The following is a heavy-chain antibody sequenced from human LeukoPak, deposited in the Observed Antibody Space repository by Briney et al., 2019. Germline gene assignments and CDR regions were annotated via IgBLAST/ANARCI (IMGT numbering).Heavy chain of an antibody. CDR1: GFTFSSYW. V-gene: IGHV3-74*01. D-gene: IGHD6-13*01. CDR2: INSDGSST. Sequence: GGSLRLSCAASGFTFSSYWMHWVRQAPGKGLVWVSRINSDGSSTNYADSVKGRFTISRDNAKNTLYLQMNSLRAEDTAVYYCAKDRSSSWDWFDPWGQGTLVTVSS. J-gene: IGHJ5*02. CDR3: AKDRSSSWDWFDP.